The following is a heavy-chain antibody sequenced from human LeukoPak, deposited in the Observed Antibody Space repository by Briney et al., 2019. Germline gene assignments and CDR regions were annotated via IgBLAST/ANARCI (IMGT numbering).Heavy chain of an antibody. CDR3: ARHWLTRAFDI. V-gene: IGHV1-8*01. J-gene: IGHJ3*02. CDR1: GYTFTSYD. CDR2: MNPNSGNT. Sequence: ASVKVSCKASGYTFTSYDINWMRQATGQGLEWMGWMNPNSGNTGYAQKFQSRVPMTRNTAISTAYMELSSLRSEDTAVYYCARHWLTRAFDIWGQGTMVTVSS. D-gene: IGHD6-19*01.